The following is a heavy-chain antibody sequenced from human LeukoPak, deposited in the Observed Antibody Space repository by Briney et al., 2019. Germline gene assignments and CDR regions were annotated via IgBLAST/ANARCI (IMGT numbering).Heavy chain of an antibody. Sequence: PSETLSLTCTVSGGSISSYYWSWIRQPPGKGLEWIGYIYYSGSTNYNPSLKSRVTISVDTSKNQFSLKLSSVTAADTAVYYCARGQPTKVFDWLLYLSDFDYWGQGTLVTVSS. D-gene: IGHD3-9*01. V-gene: IGHV4-59*08. J-gene: IGHJ4*02. CDR1: GGSISSYY. CDR2: IYYSGST. CDR3: ARGQPTKVFDWLLYLSDFDY.